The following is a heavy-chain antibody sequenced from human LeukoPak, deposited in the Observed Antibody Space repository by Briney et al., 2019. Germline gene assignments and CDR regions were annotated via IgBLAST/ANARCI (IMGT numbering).Heavy chain of an antibody. CDR2: INPTGGST. CDR1: GYTFPSYF. D-gene: IGHD3-3*01. CDR3: ARDYYDFWSGYYTPSAYYGMDV. J-gene: IGHJ6*02. V-gene: IGHV1-46*01. Sequence: ASVKVSCKASGYTFPSYFMHWVRQAPGQGLEWMGIINPTGGSTTYAQKFQGRVTMTRDTSTSTVYMELSSLRSEDTAVYYCARDYYDFWSGYYTPSAYYGMDVWGQGTTVTVSS.